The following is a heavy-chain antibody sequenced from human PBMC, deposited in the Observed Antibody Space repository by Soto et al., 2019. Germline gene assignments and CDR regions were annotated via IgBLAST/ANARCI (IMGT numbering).Heavy chain of an antibody. CDR2: ILHDGSAE. V-gene: IGHV3-30*03. CDR1: GFIFTSYC. Sequence: PGGSLRLSCAASGFIFTSYCMHWVRQAPGKGLEWMALILHDGSAEYYADSVKGRFTISRDNSKNTLYLQLNSLTAEDTAVYYCARSRDGYSLYFYYGMDGWGQGTTVTV. J-gene: IGHJ6*02. D-gene: IGHD4-4*01. CDR3: ARSRDGYSLYFYYGMDG.